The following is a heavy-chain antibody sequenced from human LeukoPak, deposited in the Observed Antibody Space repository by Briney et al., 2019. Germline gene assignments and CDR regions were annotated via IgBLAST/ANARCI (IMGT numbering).Heavy chain of an antibody. CDR1: GFTFRSFG. CDR3: AHMVWEYVGGLDV. CDR2: IYTNGRDT. J-gene: IGHJ6*02. V-gene: IGHV3-23*05. Sequence: PGGSLRLSCAASGFTFRSFGMNWVRQAPGKGLEWVSGIYTNGRDTRYADSVKGRFTISRDNSKNTLYLQTHSLRVEDTAVYYCAHMVWEYVGGLDVWGQGTTVTVSS. D-gene: IGHD3-10*02.